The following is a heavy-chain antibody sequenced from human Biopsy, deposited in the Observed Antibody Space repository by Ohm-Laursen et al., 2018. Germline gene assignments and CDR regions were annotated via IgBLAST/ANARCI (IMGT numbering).Heavy chain of an antibody. CDR1: GDSIRNYY. Sequence: TLSLTCAVSGDSIRNYYWSWIRQAAGKGLEWIGRIYPGGGTIYNPSLKSRVTMSVGTSMNHLSLRLTSVTAADTALYYCTRAGGGKIYGLWGQGTLVIVSS. D-gene: IGHD3-16*01. CDR2: IYPGGGT. J-gene: IGHJ4*02. V-gene: IGHV4-4*07. CDR3: TRAGGGKIYGL.